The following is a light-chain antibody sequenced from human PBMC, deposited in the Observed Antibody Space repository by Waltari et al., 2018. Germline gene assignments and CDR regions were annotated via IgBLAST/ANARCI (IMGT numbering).Light chain of an antibody. V-gene: IGLV1-44*01. CDR2: MND. J-gene: IGLJ1*01. Sequence: QSVLTQPPSASGTPGQRVTISCSGSSSNIGANAVNWYHQFPGTAPKLLMYMNDERPSGVPDRFSGSKSATSASLVISGLQSEDEADYYCASWDDSLNGHYVFGSGTKVTVL. CDR1: SSNIGANA. CDR3: ASWDDSLNGHYV.